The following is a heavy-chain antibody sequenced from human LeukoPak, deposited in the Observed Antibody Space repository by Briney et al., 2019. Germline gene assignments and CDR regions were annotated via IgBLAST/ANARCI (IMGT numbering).Heavy chain of an antibody. Sequence: PSQTLSLTCAVSGGSISSGGYSWNWIRQPPGKGLEWIGYIYHSGSTYYNPSLKSRVTISVDRSKNQFSLKLSSVTAEDTAVYYCASGGYSYGFDYWGQGTLVTVSS. D-gene: IGHD5-18*01. J-gene: IGHJ4*02. CDR2: IYHSGST. CDR3: ASGGYSYGFDY. CDR1: GGSISSGGYS. V-gene: IGHV4-30-2*01.